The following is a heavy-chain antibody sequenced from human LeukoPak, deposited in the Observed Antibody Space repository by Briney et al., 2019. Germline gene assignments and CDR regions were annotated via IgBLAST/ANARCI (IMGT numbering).Heavy chain of an antibody. J-gene: IGHJ3*02. V-gene: IGHV3-21*01. CDR2: ISSSSSYI. D-gene: IGHD1-26*01. CDR3: ARETLVGATNDAFDI. Sequence: PGGSLRLSCAASGFTFSSYSMNLVRQAPGKGLEWVSSISSSSSYIYYADSVKGRFTISRDNAKNSLYLQMNSLRAEDTAVYYCARETLVGATNDAFDIWGQGTMVTVSS. CDR1: GFTFSSYS.